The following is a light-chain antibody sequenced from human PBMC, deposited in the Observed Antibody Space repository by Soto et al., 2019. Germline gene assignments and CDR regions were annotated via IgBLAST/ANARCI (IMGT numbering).Light chain of an antibody. CDR1: SSNIGAGFD. CDR2: GNS. CDR3: QSYDRSLSGSF. V-gene: IGLV1-40*01. Sequence: QSVLTQPPSVSGAPGQRVTISCTGSSSNIGAGFDVHWYHQIAGTAPKLLIYGNSNRPSGVPDRFSGSKSGTSASLAITGLQAEDEADYYCQSYDRSLSGSFFGTGTKLTVL. J-gene: IGLJ1*01.